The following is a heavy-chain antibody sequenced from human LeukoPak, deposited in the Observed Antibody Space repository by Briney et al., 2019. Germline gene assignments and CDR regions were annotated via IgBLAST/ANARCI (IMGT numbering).Heavy chain of an antibody. CDR1: GFTFSSYA. Sequence: GGSLRLSCAASGFTFSSYAMTWVRQAPGKGLEWVSTIRGTGDSTYYADSVKGRFTISRDNSKNTLYLQTNSLRAEDTAVYYCARERDRGHFDYWGQGTLVTVSS. CDR3: ARERDRGHFDY. CDR2: IRGTGDST. V-gene: IGHV3-23*01. D-gene: IGHD3-10*01. J-gene: IGHJ4*02.